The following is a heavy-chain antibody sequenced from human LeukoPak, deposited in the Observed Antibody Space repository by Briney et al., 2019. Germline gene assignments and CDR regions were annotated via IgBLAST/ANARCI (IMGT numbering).Heavy chain of an antibody. J-gene: IGHJ4*02. CDR2: IHYSGST. V-gene: IGHV4-59*01. Sequence: SETLSLTCTVSGGSISTYYWSWIRQPPGKGLEWIGYIHYSGSTNYNPSLRSRVTMSLGTSKNQFSLKLSSVTAADTAVYYCARANSYCDYWGQGTLVTVSS. CDR1: GGSISTYY. CDR3: ARANSYCDY. D-gene: IGHD3-10*01.